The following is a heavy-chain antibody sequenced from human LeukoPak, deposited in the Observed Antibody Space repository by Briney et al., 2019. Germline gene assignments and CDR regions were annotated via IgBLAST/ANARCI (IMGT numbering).Heavy chain of an antibody. V-gene: IGHV4-59*11. CDR3: ARGRQWLVPNYYYYYMDV. CDR1: GGSISSHY. J-gene: IGHJ6*03. CDR2: IYYSGST. D-gene: IGHD6-19*01. Sequence: PSETLSLTCTVPGGSISSHYWSWIRQPPGKGLEWIGYIYYSGSTNYNPSLKSRVTISVDTSKNQFSLKLSSVTAADTAVYYCARGRQWLVPNYYYYYMDVWGKGTTVTVSS.